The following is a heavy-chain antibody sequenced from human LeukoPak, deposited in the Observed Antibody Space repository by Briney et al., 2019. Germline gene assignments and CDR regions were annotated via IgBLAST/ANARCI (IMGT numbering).Heavy chain of an antibody. CDR2: ISSSSSTI. V-gene: IGHV3-48*01. Sequence: PGGSLRLSCAASGFTFSTYSMNWVRQAPGKGLEWVSYISSSSSTIYNADSVKGRFAISRDNAKNSLYLQMNSLRAEDTAVYYCARGDYYYDSSGFGYWGQGTLVTVSS. CDR1: GFTFSTYS. J-gene: IGHJ4*02. D-gene: IGHD3-22*01. CDR3: ARGDYYYDSSGFGY.